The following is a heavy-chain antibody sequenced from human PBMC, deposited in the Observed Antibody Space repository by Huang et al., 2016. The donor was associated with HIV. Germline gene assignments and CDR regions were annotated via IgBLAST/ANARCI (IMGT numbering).Heavy chain of an antibody. Sequence: QVQLQQWGAGLLKPSETLSLTCAVYGGSFSGYYWSWIRQPPGKGLEWIGEINHSGSTNYNPSLKSRVTISVDTSKNQFSLKLSSVTAADTAVYYCARGHVLRFFLNWGQGTLVTVSS. CDR1: GGSFSGYY. CDR2: INHSGST. CDR3: ARGHVLRFFLN. D-gene: IGHD3-3*01. J-gene: IGHJ4*02. V-gene: IGHV4-34*01.